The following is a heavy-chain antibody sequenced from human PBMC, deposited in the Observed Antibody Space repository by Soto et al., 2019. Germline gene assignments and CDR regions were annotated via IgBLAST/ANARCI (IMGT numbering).Heavy chain of an antibody. J-gene: IGHJ4*02. D-gene: IGHD1-1*01. CDR2: IYHTGST. V-gene: IGHV4-31*03. CDR3: ARATGTLRSRNCDY. CDR1: RDCICTVGHS. Sequence: LTSSVCRDCICTVGHSWTWISQPPGKGLEWIGSIYHTGSTYYSKSLRSRLTMSVDTSKSQFSLRLSSVTAADTAVYYCARATGTLRSRNCDYWGQGSLVTVSS.